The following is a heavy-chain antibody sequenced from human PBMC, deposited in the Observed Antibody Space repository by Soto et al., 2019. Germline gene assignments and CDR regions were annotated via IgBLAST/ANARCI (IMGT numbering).Heavy chain of an antibody. CDR2: ISDDGNNK. Sequence: GGSLRLSCAASGFTFGTYGMHWVRQAPGKGLEWVAMISDDGNNKYYENSVKGRFTISRDNSKNTLFLQMNSLRAEDTAVYYCAKEPGYYDLLTGYYRHTFDIWGQGTMVTV. V-gene: IGHV3-30*18. J-gene: IGHJ3*02. CDR3: AKEPGYYDLLTGYYRHTFDI. CDR1: GFTFGTYG. D-gene: IGHD3-9*01.